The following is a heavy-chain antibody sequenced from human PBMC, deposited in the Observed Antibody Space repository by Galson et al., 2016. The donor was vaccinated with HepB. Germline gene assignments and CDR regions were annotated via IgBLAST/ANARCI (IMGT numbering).Heavy chain of an antibody. Sequence: SLRLSCAASGFTFSSHAITWVRQAPGMGLEWVSAVRGNGGSPNYAESVKGRFTVSRDNSKNTVYLQMNTVRAEDTAVYFCAREGNYYGSGGYRDGLEFWGQGTMVTVSS. D-gene: IGHD3-10*01. CDR3: AREGNYYGSGGYRDGLEF. CDR2: VRGNGGSP. V-gene: IGHV3-23*01. J-gene: IGHJ3*01. CDR1: GFTFSSHA.